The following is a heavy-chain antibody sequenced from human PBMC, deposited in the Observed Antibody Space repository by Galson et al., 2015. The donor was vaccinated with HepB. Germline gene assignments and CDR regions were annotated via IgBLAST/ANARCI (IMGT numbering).Heavy chain of an antibody. J-gene: IGHJ3*02. CDR3: ARDGIGVVTEKNGFDI. CDR1: GFTFSSYG. D-gene: IGHD2-21*02. CDR2: IWYDGSNK. V-gene: IGHV3-33*01. Sequence: SLRLPCAASGFTFSSYGMHWVRQAPGKGLEWVAVIWYDGSNKYYADSVKGRFTISRDNSKNTLYLQMNSLRAEDTAVYYCARDGIGVVTEKNGFDIWGQGTMVTVSS.